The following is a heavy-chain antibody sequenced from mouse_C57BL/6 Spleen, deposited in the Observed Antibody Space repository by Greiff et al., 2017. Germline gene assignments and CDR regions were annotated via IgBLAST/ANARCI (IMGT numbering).Heavy chain of an antibody. Sequence: ESGAELVRPGASVKLSCKASGYTFTDYYINWVKQRPGQGLEWIARIYPGSGNTYYNEKFKGKATLTAEKSSSTAYMQLSSLTSEDSAVYFCARGDYDYDTWFAYWGQGTLVTVSA. J-gene: IGHJ3*01. V-gene: IGHV1-76*01. CDR1: GYTFTDYY. D-gene: IGHD2-4*01. CDR2: IYPGSGNT. CDR3: ARGDYDYDTWFAY.